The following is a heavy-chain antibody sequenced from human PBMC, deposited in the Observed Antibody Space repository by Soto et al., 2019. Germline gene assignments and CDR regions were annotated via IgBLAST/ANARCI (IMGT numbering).Heavy chain of an antibody. V-gene: IGHV3-48*01. Sequence: EVQLVESGGGLVQPGGSLRLSCTASGFTFSSYSINWVRQAPGQGLEWISYISSTSATIYYAEFVRGRFTVSRDNAKNSVYLQMNSLRAEDTAVYFCARAKSLEYNWFDTWGQGTPVTVSS. CDR2: ISSTSATI. CDR1: GFTFSSYS. CDR3: ARAKSLEYNWFDT. J-gene: IGHJ5*02.